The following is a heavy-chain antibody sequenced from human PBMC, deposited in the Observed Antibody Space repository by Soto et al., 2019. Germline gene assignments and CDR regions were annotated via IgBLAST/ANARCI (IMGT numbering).Heavy chain of an antibody. CDR3: VRWNGFGDF. CDR1: GFTFPNNG. J-gene: IGHJ4*02. D-gene: IGHD1-1*01. CDR2: FSGGRGTT. V-gene: IGHV3-23*01. Sequence: EVRLLESGGGLVQPGGSLRLSCVVSGFTFPNNGVTWVRQVPGKGLEWVCGFSGGRGTTHYADRVRGRFTISRDDPRQTVYLQMNSLAADDTAVYYCVRWNGFGDFWGQGTMVTVSS.